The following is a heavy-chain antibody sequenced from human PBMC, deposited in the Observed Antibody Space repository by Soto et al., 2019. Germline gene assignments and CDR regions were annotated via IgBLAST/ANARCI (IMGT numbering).Heavy chain of an antibody. CDR2: ISAYNGNT. V-gene: IGHV1-18*01. CDR3: ARGVSSGWYRGFDY. J-gene: IGHJ4*02. CDR1: GYTFASYG. Sequence: ASVKVSCKASGYTFASYGISWVRQAPGQGLEWMGWISAYNGNTNYAQKLQGGVTMTTDTSTSTAYMEMRSLRSDDTAVYYCARGVSSGWYRGFDYWGQGTLVTVSS. D-gene: IGHD6-19*01.